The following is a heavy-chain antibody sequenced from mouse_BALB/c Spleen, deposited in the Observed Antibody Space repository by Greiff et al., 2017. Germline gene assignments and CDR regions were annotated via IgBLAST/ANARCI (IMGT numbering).Heavy chain of an antibody. CDR2: ISYSGST. Sequence: VQLQQSGPGLVKPSQSLSLTCTVTGYSITSDYAWNWIRQFPGNKLEWMGYISYSGSTSYNPSLKSRISITRDTSKNQFFLQLNSVATEDTATYYCARDYDGFAYWGQGTLVTVSA. D-gene: IGHD2-4*01. J-gene: IGHJ3*01. V-gene: IGHV3-2*02. CDR1: GYSITSDYA. CDR3: ARDYDGFAY.